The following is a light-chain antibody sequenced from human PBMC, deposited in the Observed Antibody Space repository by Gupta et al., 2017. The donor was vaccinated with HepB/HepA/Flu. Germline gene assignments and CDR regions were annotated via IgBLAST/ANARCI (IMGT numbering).Light chain of an antibody. J-gene: IGKJ2*01. CDR1: QSLVSSDGDTY. CDR3: RQMIQRPST. CDR2: KVS. V-gene: IGKV2-30*01. Sequence: DVVMTQPPLSLPVTLGQPASISCRSSQSLVSSDGDTYLHWFQQRPGQSPRRLIYKVSERDSGVPDRFSGSGSGTDFTLKISRVEAEDVGVYYCRQMIQRPSTFGQGTKLEIK.